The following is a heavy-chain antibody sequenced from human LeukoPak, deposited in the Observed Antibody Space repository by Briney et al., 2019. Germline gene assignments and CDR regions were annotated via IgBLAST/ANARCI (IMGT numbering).Heavy chain of an antibody. CDR1: GFTFSSYS. CDR3: AKEHMAAAVYYFDY. CDR2: ISRSSSYI. V-gene: IGHV3-21*04. J-gene: IGHJ4*02. Sequence: GGSLRLSCAASGFTFSSYSMNWVRQAPGKGLEWVSSISRSSSYIYYADSVKGRFTISRDNAKNSLYLQMNSLRAEDTAVYYCAKEHMAAAVYYFDYWGQGTLVTVSS. D-gene: IGHD6-13*01.